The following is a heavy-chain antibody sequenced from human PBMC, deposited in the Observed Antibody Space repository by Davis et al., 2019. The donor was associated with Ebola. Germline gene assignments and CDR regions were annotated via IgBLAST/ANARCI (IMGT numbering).Heavy chain of an antibody. Sequence: SETLSLTCTVSGYSISSGYYWGWIRQHPGKGLEWIGYIYYSGSTYYNPSLKSRVTISVDTSKNQFSLKLSSVTAADTAVYYCASATTVTTRYYYYYYGMDVWGKGTTVTVSS. D-gene: IGHD4-17*01. CDR3: ASATTVTTRYYYYYYGMDV. J-gene: IGHJ6*04. CDR2: IYYSGST. V-gene: IGHV4-31*03. CDR1: GYSISSGYY.